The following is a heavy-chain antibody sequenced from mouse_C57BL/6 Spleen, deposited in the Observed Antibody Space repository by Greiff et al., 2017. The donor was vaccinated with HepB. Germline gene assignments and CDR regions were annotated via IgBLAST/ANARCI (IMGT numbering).Heavy chain of an antibody. J-gene: IGHJ1*03. CDR3: ARMDVWYFDV. CDR1: GFSLTSYG. V-gene: IGHV2-2*01. CDR2: IWSGGST. Sequence: QVQLKESGPGLVQPSQSLSITCTVSGFSLTSYGVHWVRQSPGKGLEWLGVIWSGGSTDYNAAFISRLSISKDNSKSQVFFKMNSLQADDTAIYYCARMDVWYFDVWGTGTTVTVSS.